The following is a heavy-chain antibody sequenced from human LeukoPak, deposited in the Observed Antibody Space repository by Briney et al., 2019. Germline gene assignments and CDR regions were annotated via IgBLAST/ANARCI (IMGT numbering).Heavy chain of an antibody. CDR2: IYYSGST. D-gene: IGHD2-8*01. CDR1: GGSISSYY. CDR3: ARAPRMVYASAWFDP. V-gene: IGHV4-59*01. Sequence: SETLSLTCIVSGGSISSYYWSWIRQHPGKGLEWIGYIYYSGSTNYNPSLKSRVTISVDTSKNQFSLKLSSVTAADTAVYYCARAPRMVYASAWFDPWGQGTLVTVSS. J-gene: IGHJ5*02.